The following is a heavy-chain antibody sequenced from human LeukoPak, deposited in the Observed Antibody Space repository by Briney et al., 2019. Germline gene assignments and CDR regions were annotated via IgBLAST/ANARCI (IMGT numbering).Heavy chain of an antibody. D-gene: IGHD3-10*01. CDR3: ATSTQWFGELKAFDY. CDR1: GYTFTNYW. Sequence: GESLKISCKGSGYTFTNYWIAWLRQMPGKGLEWMGIIYPGDFDTRYNPSFQGQVTVSADRSITTAYLQWSALEASDTAMYYCATSTQWFGELKAFDYWGQGTLVTVSS. CDR2: IYPGDFDT. J-gene: IGHJ4*02. V-gene: IGHV5-51*01.